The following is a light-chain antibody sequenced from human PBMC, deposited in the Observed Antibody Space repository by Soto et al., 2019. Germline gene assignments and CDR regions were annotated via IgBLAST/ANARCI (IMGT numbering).Light chain of an antibody. Sequence: DIVMTQSPNSLAVSLGERATINCKSSQSVLYRSNNKNYLAWYQQKPGQPPRLLIYLASTRESGVPDRVSGTGSGTDFTLTISRQQAEDVAVYYYQHYDTTPWTFGQGTKVEIK. J-gene: IGKJ1*01. CDR1: QSVLYRSNNKNY. CDR3: QHYDTTPWT. CDR2: LAS. V-gene: IGKV4-1*01.